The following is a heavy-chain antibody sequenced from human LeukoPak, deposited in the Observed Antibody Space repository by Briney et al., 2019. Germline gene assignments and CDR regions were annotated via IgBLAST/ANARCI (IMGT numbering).Heavy chain of an antibody. D-gene: IGHD3-9*01. V-gene: IGHV3-23*01. J-gene: IGHJ3*02. Sequence: GGSLRLSCAASGFTFSSYAMSWVRQAPGKGLEWVSAISGSGGSTYYADSVKGRFTISRDNSKNTLYLQMNSLRAEDTAVYYRAKTYYDILTGALDIWGQGTMVTVSS. CDR2: ISGSGGST. CDR3: AKTYYDILTGALDI. CDR1: GFTFSSYA.